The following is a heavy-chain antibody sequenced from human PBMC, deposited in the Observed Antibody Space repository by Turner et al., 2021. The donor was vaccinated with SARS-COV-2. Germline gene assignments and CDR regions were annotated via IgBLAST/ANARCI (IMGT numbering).Heavy chain of an antibody. CDR3: ARRYSGFDHGYFDY. Sequence: QVHLQESVPRLEKPSETLSPTSSVPGGSISSYYWICIRQPAWMGLEWIGRIYTSGSAKYNPSLQSRVTMSVDTSKNQVSLKLSSVTAADTAVYYCARRYSGFDHGYFDYWGQGTLVTVSS. CDR1: GGSISSYY. J-gene: IGHJ4*02. CDR2: IYTSGSA. V-gene: IGHV4-4*07. D-gene: IGHD5-12*01.